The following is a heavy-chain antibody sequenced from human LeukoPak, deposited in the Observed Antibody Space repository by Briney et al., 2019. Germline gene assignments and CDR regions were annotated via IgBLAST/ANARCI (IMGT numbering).Heavy chain of an antibody. J-gene: IGHJ4*02. CDR3: AKALTYYYDSSGYCFDY. D-gene: IGHD3-22*01. CDR2: IYENGGTT. V-gene: IGHV3-20*04. CDR1: GFTFRSHA. Sequence: GGSLRLSCVGSGFTFRSHAMSWVRQAPEKGLEFVSGIYENGGTTYYADSVKGRFTISRDNAKNSLYLQMNSLRAEDTALYYCAKALTYYYDSSGYCFDYWGQGTLVTVSS.